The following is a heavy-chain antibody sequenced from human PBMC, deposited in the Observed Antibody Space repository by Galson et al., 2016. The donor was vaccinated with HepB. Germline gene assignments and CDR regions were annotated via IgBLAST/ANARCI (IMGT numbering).Heavy chain of an antibody. D-gene: IGHD6-13*01. V-gene: IGHV1-69*06. CDR1: GGTFSRYA. Sequence: SVKVSCKASGGTFSRYAISWVRQAPGQGLEWMGGIIPIFGTANYAQKFQGRDTITADKSTSTAYMALSSLRSEDTAVYYCARVPRAAAGYEYFYYGMDVWGQGTTVTVSS. CDR2: IIPIFGTA. J-gene: IGHJ6*02. CDR3: ARVPRAAAGYEYFYYGMDV.